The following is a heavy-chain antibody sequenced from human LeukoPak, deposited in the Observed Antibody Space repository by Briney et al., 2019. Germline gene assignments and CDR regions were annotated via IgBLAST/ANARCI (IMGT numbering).Heavy chain of an antibody. CDR2: INPNSGGT. CDR1: GYTFTGYY. D-gene: IGHD2-2*02. Sequence: GASVKVSCKASGYTFTGYYMHWVRQAPGQGLEWMGWINPNSGGTNYAQKLQGRVTVTTDTSTSTAYMELRSLRSDDTAVYYCARDVWDIVVVPAAIVDYWGQGTLVTVSS. CDR3: ARDVWDIVVVPAAIVDY. V-gene: IGHV1-2*02. J-gene: IGHJ4*02.